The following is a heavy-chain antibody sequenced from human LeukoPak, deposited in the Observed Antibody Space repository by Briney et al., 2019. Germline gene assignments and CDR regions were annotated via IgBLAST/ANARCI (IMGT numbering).Heavy chain of an antibody. J-gene: IGHJ5*01. CDR3: TKARDSTWYRNWFDS. CDR1: GFTFDDYG. CDR2: ISWNSGNI. D-gene: IGHD6-13*01. Sequence: GGSLRLSCTASGFTFDDYGMNWVRQAPGKGLEWVSGISWNSGNIGYADSVKGRFTISRDNAKNSLYLQMNSLGPEDTALYYCTKARDSTWYRNWFDSWGQGTLVTVSS. V-gene: IGHV3-9*01.